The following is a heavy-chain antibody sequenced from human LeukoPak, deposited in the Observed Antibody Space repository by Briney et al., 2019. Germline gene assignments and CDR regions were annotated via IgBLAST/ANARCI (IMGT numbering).Heavy chain of an antibody. CDR3: ARFTAMPHYYYYYMDV. D-gene: IGHD5-18*01. Sequence: PSETLSLTCTVSGGSISSGDYYWSWIRQPPGKGLEWIGYIYYSGSTYYNPSLKSRVTISVDTSKNQFSLKLSSVTAADTAVYYCARFTAMPHYYYYYMDVWGKGTTVTVSS. J-gene: IGHJ6*03. CDR1: GGSISSGDYY. CDR2: IYYSGST. V-gene: IGHV4-30-4*08.